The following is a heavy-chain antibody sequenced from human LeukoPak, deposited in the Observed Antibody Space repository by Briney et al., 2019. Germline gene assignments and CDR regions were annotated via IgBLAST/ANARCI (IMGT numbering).Heavy chain of an antibody. Sequence: GRSLRLSCAASGLTFSSYGMHWVRQAPGKGLEWVAVISYDGSNKYYADSVKGRFTISRDNSKNTLYLQMNSLRAEDTAVYYCAKGRDFMDVWGQGTTVTVSS. V-gene: IGHV3-30*18. CDR2: ISYDGSNK. CDR1: GLTFSSYG. J-gene: IGHJ6*02. CDR3: AKGRDFMDV.